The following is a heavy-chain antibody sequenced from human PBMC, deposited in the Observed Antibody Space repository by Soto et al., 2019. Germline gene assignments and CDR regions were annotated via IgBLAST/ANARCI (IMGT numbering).Heavy chain of an antibody. CDR3: VAYSYCRIDY. CDR2: IRNKANSYTT. Sequence: EVQLVESGGGLVQPGGSLRLSCAASGFTFSDHYMDWVRQAPGKGLEWVGRIRNKANSYTTDHAASVKGRFTIAREDSRHSLYLQMNSLNTEDTAVSFCVAYSYCRIDYCGQGTLVTVSS. V-gene: IGHV3-72*01. CDR1: GFTFSDHY. D-gene: IGHD5-18*01. J-gene: IGHJ4*02.